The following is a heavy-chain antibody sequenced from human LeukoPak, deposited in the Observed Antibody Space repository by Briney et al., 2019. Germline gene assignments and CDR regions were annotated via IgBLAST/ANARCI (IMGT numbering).Heavy chain of an antibody. J-gene: IGHJ4*02. D-gene: IGHD6-19*01. CDR3: ARSQVPSGWYSY. CDR2: IYSGGST. V-gene: IGHV3-66*02. CDR1: GFTVSSNY. Sequence: SGGSLRLSCAASGFTVSSNYMGLVRQAPGKGLEWVSVIYSGGSTYYADSVKGRFTISRDNSKNTLYLQMNSLRAEDTAVYYCARSQVPSGWYSYWGQGTLVTVSS.